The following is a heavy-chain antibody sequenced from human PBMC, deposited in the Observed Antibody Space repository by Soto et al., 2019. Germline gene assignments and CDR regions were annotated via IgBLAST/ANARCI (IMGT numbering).Heavy chain of an antibody. CDR3: ARANWHFDY. CDR2: VNTIKGNT. V-gene: IGHV1-2*02. J-gene: IGHJ4*02. Sequence: QVQLVQSGAEVKKPGASVKVSCKTSGYSFSEFRMHWVRQAPGQGFEWLAWVNTIKGNTNYAQDFQGRITMTRDASTKTVYMELSSLTSDDTSTVSCARANWHFDYWGQGTLITVSS. CDR1: GYSFSEFR.